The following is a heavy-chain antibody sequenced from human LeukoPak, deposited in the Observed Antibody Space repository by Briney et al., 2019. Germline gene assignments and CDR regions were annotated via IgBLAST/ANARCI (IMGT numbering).Heavy chain of an antibody. D-gene: IGHD3-10*02. CDR1: GFTFSTYF. CDR3: AELGITMIGGV. CDR2: ISGSSEYI. Sequence: GGSLRLSCAASGFTFSTYFMNWVRQAPGKGLEWLSSISGSSEYIYYADSVKGRFTISRDNAKNSLYLQMNSLRAEDTAVYYCAELGITMIGGVWGKGTTVTISS. V-gene: IGHV3-21*01. J-gene: IGHJ6*04.